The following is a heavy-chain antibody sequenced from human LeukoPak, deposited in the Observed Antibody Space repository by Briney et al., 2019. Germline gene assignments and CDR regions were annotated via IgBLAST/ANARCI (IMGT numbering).Heavy chain of an antibody. CDR3: ARVDGSCSGGSCPSGNWFDP. V-gene: IGHV4-61*02. Sequence: SETLSLTCTVSGGSISSGRYYWRWIRQPAGTGLEWLGRFYSSGSTNYNPSLKSRVTISVDTSKNQFSLKLTSVTAADTAVYYCARVDGSCSGGSCPSGNWFDPWGQGTLVTVSS. CDR1: GGSISSGRYY. CDR2: FYSSGST. D-gene: IGHD2-15*01. J-gene: IGHJ5*02.